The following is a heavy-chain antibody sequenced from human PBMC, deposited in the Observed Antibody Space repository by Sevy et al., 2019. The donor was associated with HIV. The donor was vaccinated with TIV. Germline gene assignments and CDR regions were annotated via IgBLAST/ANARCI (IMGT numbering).Heavy chain of an antibody. CDR2: ISDNGEDE. CDR1: TFTFSHYA. J-gene: IGHJ4*02. Sequence: GGSLRLSCVASTFTFSHYAMHWVRQAPGKGLQWVASISDNGEDENYADSVAGRFTISRDNPKNTLFLQMSSLRPEDTALYYCARDWGTPPTAILYHFDFWGQGIPVTVSS. D-gene: IGHD3-16*01. CDR3: ARDWGTPPTAILYHFDF. V-gene: IGHV3-30*04.